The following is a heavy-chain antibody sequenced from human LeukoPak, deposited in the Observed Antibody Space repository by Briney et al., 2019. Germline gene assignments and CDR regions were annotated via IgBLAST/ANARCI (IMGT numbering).Heavy chain of an antibody. D-gene: IGHD2-15*01. V-gene: IGHV1-18*04. Sequence: APVKVSCKASGYTFTSYGISWVRQAPGQGLEWRGWISAYNGNTMYAPKPQGRVTMPTDTSTSKAYMELRSLRSDDTAVYYCARDDALLGAAYYFDYWGQGTLVTVSS. J-gene: IGHJ4*02. CDR1: GYTFTSYG. CDR3: ARDDALLGAAYYFDY. CDR2: ISAYNGNT.